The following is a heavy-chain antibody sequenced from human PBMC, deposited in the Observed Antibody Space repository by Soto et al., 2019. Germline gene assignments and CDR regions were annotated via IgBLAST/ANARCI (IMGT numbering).Heavy chain of an antibody. Sequence: SETLSLTCTVSGDSIGSGNKYWSWVRQPPGKGLKWIGEIYHSGSTNYNPSLKSRVTISVDKSKNQFSLKLSSVTAADTAVYYCARDTAANIVVVQAAMAGYGMAVWGQGTTVTVSS. CDR2: IYHSGST. CDR1: GDSIGSGNKY. CDR3: ARDTAANIVVVQAAMAGYGMAV. J-gene: IGHJ6*02. D-gene: IGHD2-2*01. V-gene: IGHV4-4*02.